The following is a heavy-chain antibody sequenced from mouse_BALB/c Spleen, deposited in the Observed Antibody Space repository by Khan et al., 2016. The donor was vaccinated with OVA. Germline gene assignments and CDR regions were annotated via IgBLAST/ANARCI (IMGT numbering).Heavy chain of an antibody. CDR1: GYTFTDYN. Sequence: EVQLQESGPELVKPGASVKIPCKASGYTFTDYNMDWVKQSHGKSLEWIGDINPNNGGTIYNQKFKGKATLTVDKSSSTAYMELRRLTSEDTAVYFCARGGYGGFAYWGQGTLVTVSA. CDR3: ARGGYGGFAY. V-gene: IGHV1-18*01. CDR2: INPNNGGT. J-gene: IGHJ3*01. D-gene: IGHD2-14*01.